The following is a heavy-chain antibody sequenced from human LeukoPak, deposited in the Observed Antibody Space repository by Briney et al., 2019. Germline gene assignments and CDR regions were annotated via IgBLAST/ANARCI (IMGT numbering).Heavy chain of an antibody. V-gene: IGHV1-24*01. D-gene: IGHD4-17*01. J-gene: IGHJ6*02. CDR2: FDPEDGET. CDR3: ATMGLRYGGYYYGMDV. Sequence: ASLKVSCNVSGHTLTEVSMHWVRQAPGKGLEWMGCFDPEDGETIYAQKFQGRVTMTEDTSTDTAYMELSSLRSEDTAVYYCATMGLRYGGYYYGMDVWGQGTTVTVSS. CDR1: GHTLTEVS.